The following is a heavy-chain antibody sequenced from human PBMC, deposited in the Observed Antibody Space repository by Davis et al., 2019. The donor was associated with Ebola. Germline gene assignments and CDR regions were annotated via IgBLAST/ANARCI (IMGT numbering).Heavy chain of an antibody. D-gene: IGHD2-15*01. J-gene: IGHJ4*02. V-gene: IGHV3-30-3*02. CDR3: AKLMDIVVVVAAPFDY. Sequence: GGSLRLSCAASGFTFSSYTMHWVRQAPGKGLEWVAVISYDGSNKYYADSVKGRFTISRDNSKNTLYLQMNSLRAEDTAVYYCAKLMDIVVVVAAPFDYWGQGTLVTVSS. CDR1: GFTFSSYT. CDR2: ISYDGSNK.